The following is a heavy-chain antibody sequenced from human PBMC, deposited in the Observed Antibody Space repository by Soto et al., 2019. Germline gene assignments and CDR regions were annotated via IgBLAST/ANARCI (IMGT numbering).Heavy chain of an antibody. Sequence: QVQLVESGGGVVQPGRSLRLSCAASGFTFSSCGVHWVRQAPGKGLEWVAVISYDGSNKYYADSVKGRFTISRDNSKNTLYLQMNSLRAEDTAVYYCAKDYRDYYVSSGYLDYWGQETLVTVSS. V-gene: IGHV3-30*18. D-gene: IGHD3-22*01. CDR2: ISYDGSNK. CDR3: AKDYRDYYVSSGYLDY. CDR1: GFTFSSCG. J-gene: IGHJ4*02.